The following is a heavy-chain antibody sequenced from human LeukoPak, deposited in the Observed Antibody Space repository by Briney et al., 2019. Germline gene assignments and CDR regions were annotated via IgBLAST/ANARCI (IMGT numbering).Heavy chain of an antibody. J-gene: IGHJ4*02. V-gene: IGHV4-61*08. CDR2: IYYSGST. D-gene: IGHD3-16*02. CDR1: GDSISSGDYY. Sequence: SQTLSLTCTVSGDSISSGDYYWSWIRQPPGKGLEWIGCIYYSGSTNYNPSLKSRVTISVDTSKNQFSLKLSSVTAADTAVYYCARGTGDYVWGSYHYYFDYWGQGTLVTVSS. CDR3: ARGTGDYVWGSYHYYFDY.